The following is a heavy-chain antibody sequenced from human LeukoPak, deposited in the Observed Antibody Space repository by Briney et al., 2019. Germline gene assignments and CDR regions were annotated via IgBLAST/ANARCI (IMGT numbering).Heavy chain of an antibody. CDR3: ARDLGYCSGGSCYSFNWFDP. D-gene: IGHD2-15*01. V-gene: IGHV1-2*02. Sequence: ASVKVSCKASGYTFTGYYMHWVRQAPGQGLEWMGWINPNSGGTNYAQKFQGRVTMTRDTSISTAYMELSRLRSDDTAVHYCARDLGYCSGGSCYSFNWFDPWGQGTLVTVSS. CDR2: INPNSGGT. J-gene: IGHJ5*02. CDR1: GYTFTGYY.